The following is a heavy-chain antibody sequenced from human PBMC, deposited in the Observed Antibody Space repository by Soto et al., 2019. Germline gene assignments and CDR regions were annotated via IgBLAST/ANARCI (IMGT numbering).Heavy chain of an antibody. CDR1: GGSFSGYY. J-gene: IGHJ4*02. V-gene: IGHV4-34*01. CDR3: ALGVEGGGSCSYYFDY. Sequence: SETLSLTCAVYGGSFSGYYWSWIRQPPGKGLEWIGEINHSGSTNYNPSLKSRVTISVDTSKNQFSLKLSSVTAADTAVYYCALGVEGGGSCSYYFDYWGQGTLVTVSS. CDR2: INHSGST. D-gene: IGHD2-15*01.